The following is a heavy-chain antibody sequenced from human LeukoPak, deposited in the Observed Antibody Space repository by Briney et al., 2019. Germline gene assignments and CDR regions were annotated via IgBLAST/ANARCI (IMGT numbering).Heavy chain of an antibody. D-gene: IGHD6-13*01. V-gene: IGHV4-39*01. CDR2: IYYSGST. CDR3: ARPNGSSWRIGRIDY. CDR1: GGSISSRPYY. Sequence: PSETLSLTCTVSGGSISSRPYYWGWIRQPPGKGLEWIGSIYYSGSTYYNPSLKSRVTISVDTSKNQFSLKLSSVTAADTAVYYCARPNGSSWRIGRIDYWGQGTLVTVSS. J-gene: IGHJ4*02.